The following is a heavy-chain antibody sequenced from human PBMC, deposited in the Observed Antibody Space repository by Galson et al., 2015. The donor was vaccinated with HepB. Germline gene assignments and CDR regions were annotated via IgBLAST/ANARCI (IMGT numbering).Heavy chain of an antibody. CDR3: ATSGSGRGGAFDI. V-gene: IGHV1-46*01. D-gene: IGHD3-10*01. CDR1: GYTFGSYY. CDR2: INSGGGST. Sequence: SVKVSCKASGYTFGSYYMHWVRQAPGQGLEWMGKINSGGGSTTYAQKFQGRVTMTRDTSTSTVYMALSSLRSDDTAVYYCATSGSGRGGAFDIWGQGTMVTVSS. J-gene: IGHJ3*02.